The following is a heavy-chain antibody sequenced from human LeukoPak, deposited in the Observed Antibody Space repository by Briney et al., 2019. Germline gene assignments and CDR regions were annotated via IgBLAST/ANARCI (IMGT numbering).Heavy chain of an antibody. CDR2: ISGSGVDT. CDR3: AKRYCSSTNCYHFDF. V-gene: IGHV3-23*01. J-gene: IGHJ4*02. Sequence: PGESLRLSCAASGFTFSSYAMSWVRQAPGKGLEWVSPISGSGVDTHYADSVKGRFTISRDNSKNTLSLQMNSLRAEDTAVYYCAKRYCSSTNCYHFDFWGRGTLVTVSS. D-gene: IGHD2-2*01. CDR1: GFTFSSYA.